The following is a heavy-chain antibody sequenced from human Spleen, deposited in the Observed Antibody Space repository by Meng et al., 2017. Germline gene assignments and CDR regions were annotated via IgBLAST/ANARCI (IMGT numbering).Heavy chain of an antibody. CDR3: ARTTGYSGYDGFYFDY. V-gene: IGHV4-31*03. CDR2: IYYSGST. D-gene: IGHD5-12*01. CDR1: GGSISVVGYY. Sequence: ECDPGLVTPLQTLCLTFSVSGGSISVVGYYWSWIRQHPGKGLEWIGYIYYSGSTHYNPSLKSRATISVDTSKNQFSLKLSSVTAADTAVYYCARTTGYSGYDGFYFDYWGQGTLVTVSS. J-gene: IGHJ4*02.